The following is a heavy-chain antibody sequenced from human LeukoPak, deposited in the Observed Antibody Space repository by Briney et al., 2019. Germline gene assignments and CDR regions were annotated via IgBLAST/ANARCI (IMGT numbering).Heavy chain of an antibody. Sequence: ASVKVSCKASGYTFTGYYMHWVRQAPGQGLEWMGWINPNSGGTNYAQKFQGRVTMTRDTSISTAYMELSRLRSDDTAVYYCAREGRFNIVVVPAAADYWGQGTLVTVSS. J-gene: IGHJ4*02. CDR2: INPNSGGT. CDR3: AREGRFNIVVVPAAADY. CDR1: GYTFTGYY. D-gene: IGHD2-2*01. V-gene: IGHV1-2*02.